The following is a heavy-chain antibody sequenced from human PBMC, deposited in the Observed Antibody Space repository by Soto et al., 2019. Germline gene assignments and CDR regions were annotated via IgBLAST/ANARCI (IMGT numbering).Heavy chain of an antibody. Sequence: EVQLLESGGGLVQPGGSLRLSCAASGFTFSSYAMSWVRQAPGKGLEWVSAISGSGGSTYYADSVKGRFTISRDNSKNTLYLQMNSLRAEDTAVYYCASMGFRDIVATISLGDGYWGQGTLVTVSS. J-gene: IGHJ4*02. V-gene: IGHV3-23*01. CDR2: ISGSGGST. D-gene: IGHD5-12*01. CDR3: ASMGFRDIVATISLGDGY. CDR1: GFTFSSYA.